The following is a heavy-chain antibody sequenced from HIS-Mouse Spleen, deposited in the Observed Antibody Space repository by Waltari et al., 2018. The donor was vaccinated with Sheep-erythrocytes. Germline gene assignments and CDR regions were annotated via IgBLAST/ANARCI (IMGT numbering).Heavy chain of an antibody. CDR2: FYYSGGT. CDR3: ARVPPGYYDFWSGPTGPRWFDP. J-gene: IGHJ5*02. D-gene: IGHD3-3*01. Sequence: QLQLQESGPGLVKPSETLSLTCTVSGGSISSSSYYWGWIRQPPGKGLEWIGSFYYSGGTYYNPSLKMRVTISVDTSKNQFSLKLSSVTAADTAVYYCARVPPGYYDFWSGPTGPRWFDPWGQGTLITVSS. V-gene: IGHV4-39*07. CDR1: GGSISSSSYY.